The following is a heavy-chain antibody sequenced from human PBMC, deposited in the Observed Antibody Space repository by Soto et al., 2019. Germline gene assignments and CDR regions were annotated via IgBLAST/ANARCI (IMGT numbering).Heavy chain of an antibody. CDR2: FFHSGST. D-gene: IGHD1-26*01. J-gene: IGHJ4*02. CDR3: ARYGGTGVSGRFDY. CDR1: GGSISSFY. Sequence: QVQLQESGPGLVKPSETLSLTCTVSGGSISSFYWIWVRQPPGKGLEWIGYFFHSGSTTYNPSLKSRVTISVDTSKNQLSLQLSSVTAADTAVYYCARYGGTGVSGRFDYWGQGTLVTVSS. V-gene: IGHV4-59*01.